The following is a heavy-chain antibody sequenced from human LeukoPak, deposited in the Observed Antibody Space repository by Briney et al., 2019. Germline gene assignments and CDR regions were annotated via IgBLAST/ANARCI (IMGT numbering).Heavy chain of an antibody. CDR3: SSGAYLY. V-gene: IGHV4-59*04. CDR1: GGSISSYY. CDR2: IYFSGTT. J-gene: IGHJ4*02. Sequence: TSETLSLTCTVSGGSISSYYWGWIRQPPGKGLEWIGSIYFSGTTYYNPSLESRVTMSVDRSKNQFSLKLSSVTAADTAMYYCSSGAYLYWGQGTLVTASS. D-gene: IGHD2-15*01.